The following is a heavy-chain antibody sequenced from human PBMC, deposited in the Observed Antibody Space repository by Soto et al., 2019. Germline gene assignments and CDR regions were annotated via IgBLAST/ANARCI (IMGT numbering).Heavy chain of an antibody. V-gene: IGHV3-23*01. J-gene: IGHJ4*02. CDR1: VFTFSTYT. Sequence: GGSLRLSCAASVFTFSTYTMNWVRQAPGNGLEWVSGISENGRFTYYADSVKGRFNISRDDSKKMMFLQMSSLRAGDTAVYYCAKSGPTNFFDHWGQGSLVTVSS. CDR3: AKSGPTNFFDH. D-gene: IGHD1-26*01. CDR2: ISENGRFT.